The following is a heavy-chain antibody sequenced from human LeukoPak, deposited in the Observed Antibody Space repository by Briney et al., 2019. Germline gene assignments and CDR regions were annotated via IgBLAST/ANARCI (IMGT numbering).Heavy chain of an antibody. V-gene: IGHV3-33*06. J-gene: IGHJ1*01. Sequence: GSLRLSCAASGFTFSHYGMHWVRQTPDAGLEWVAVIWSDGSDKYYAKSVKGRFTISRDNSKNPLFLQMNSLRAEDTAVYYCAKDAQRGFDYSNSLQNWGQGILVTVSS. CDR3: AKDAQRGFDYSNSLQN. D-gene: IGHD4-11*01. CDR2: IWSDGSDK. CDR1: GFTFSHYG.